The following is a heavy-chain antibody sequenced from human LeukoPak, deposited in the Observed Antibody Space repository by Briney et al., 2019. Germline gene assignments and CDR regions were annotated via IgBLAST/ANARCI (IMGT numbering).Heavy chain of an antibody. CDR1: GFTFSTYS. CDR3: ASETTRGYSYGSPTDGFGL. D-gene: IGHD5-18*01. CDR2: ISSSSSYI. J-gene: IGHJ3*01. Sequence: GGSLRLSCAASGFTFSTYSMNWVRQAPGKGLKWVSSISSSSSYIYYANSVKGRFTISRDNARKSLFLQMNSLRAEDTAVYYCASETTRGYSYGSPTDGFGLWGQGTMVTVSS. V-gene: IGHV3-21*01.